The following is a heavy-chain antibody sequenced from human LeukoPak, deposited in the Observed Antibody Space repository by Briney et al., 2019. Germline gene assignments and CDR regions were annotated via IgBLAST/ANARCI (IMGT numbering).Heavy chain of an antibody. CDR3: ARDRVWRAYYYGSGSYYNDPLPSGDY. Sequence: GGALRLSCAASGFTFSSYSMNWVRQAPRKGREWVSSISSSSSYIYYADSVKGRFTISRDNAKNSLYLQMNSLRAEDTAVYYCARDRVWRAYYYGSGSYYNDPLPSGDYWGQGTLVTVSS. D-gene: IGHD3-10*01. CDR2: ISSSSSYI. J-gene: IGHJ4*02. V-gene: IGHV3-21*01. CDR1: GFTFSSYS.